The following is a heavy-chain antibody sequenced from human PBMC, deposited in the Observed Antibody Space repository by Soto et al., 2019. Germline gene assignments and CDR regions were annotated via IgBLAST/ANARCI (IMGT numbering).Heavy chain of an antibody. CDR3: TRAMRYYDGGASGLLVDY. V-gene: IGHV3-49*03. Sequence: GGSLRLSCTTSGFTFGDYAMNWFRQAPGKDLEWVSFIRSKAYGGTTEYAASVKGRFIISRDDSIRIAYLQMNSLTTEDTAVYYCTRAMRYYDGGASGLLVDYWGQGTLVTVSS. J-gene: IGHJ4*02. D-gene: IGHD3-22*01. CDR1: GFTFGDYA. CDR2: IRSKAYGGTT.